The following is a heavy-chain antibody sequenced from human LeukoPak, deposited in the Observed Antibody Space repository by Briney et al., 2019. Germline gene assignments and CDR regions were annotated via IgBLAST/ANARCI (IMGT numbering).Heavy chain of an antibody. CDR3: ARGGDYGDYFVY. CDR1: GGSLSRGGYY. D-gene: IGHD4-17*01. J-gene: IGHJ4*02. CDR2: IYHSGTA. Sequence: TSETLSLTCTVFGGSLSRGGYYWNWIRQQPGQGLEWLGYIYHSGTARYNPSFKSRLNMSVDMSCNQFSLNLSSVTVADTALYYCARGGDYGDYFVYWGQGSMVSVSS. V-gene: IGHV4-31*03.